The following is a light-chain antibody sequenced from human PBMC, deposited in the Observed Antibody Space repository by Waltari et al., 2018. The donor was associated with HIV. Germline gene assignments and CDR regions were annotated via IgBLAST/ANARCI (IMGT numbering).Light chain of an antibody. CDR1: QSVNRY. J-gene: IGKJ4*01. V-gene: IGKV1-39*01. CDR3: QQSDSSPLT. Sequence: DIQMTQSPSPLSALIGARVPITCRASQSVNRYLNWYQQKPGKAPKLLIYAASSLQSGVPSRFSGSGSGTDFTLTIRNLQPEDFATYYCQQSDSSPLTFGGGTKVEIK. CDR2: AAS.